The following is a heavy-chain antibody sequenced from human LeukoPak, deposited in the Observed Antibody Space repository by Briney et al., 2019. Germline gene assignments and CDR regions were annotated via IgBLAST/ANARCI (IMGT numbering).Heavy chain of an antibody. V-gene: IGHV4-4*02. Sequence: SGTLSLTCAVSGGSISSSNWWSWVRQPPGKGLEWIGEIYHSGSTNYNPSLKSRVTISVDKSKNQFSLKLSSVTAADTALYYCAKLTCSSTFCPLDYWGQGTLVTVSS. CDR2: IYHSGST. D-gene: IGHD2-2*01. CDR1: GGSISSSNW. CDR3: AKLTCSSTFCPLDY. J-gene: IGHJ4*02.